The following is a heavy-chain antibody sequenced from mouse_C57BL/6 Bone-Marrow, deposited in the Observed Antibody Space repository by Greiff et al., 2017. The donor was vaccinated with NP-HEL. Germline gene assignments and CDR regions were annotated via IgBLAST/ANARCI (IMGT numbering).Heavy chain of an antibody. CDR1: GYSFTSYY. Sequence: QVQLQQSGPELVKPGASVKISCKASGYSFTSYYIHWVKQRPGQGLEWIGWIYPGSGNTKYNEKFKGKATLTADTSSSTAYMQLSSLTSEDSAVYYCRHYYGSSYFYWYFDVWGTGTTVTVSS. D-gene: IGHD1-1*01. J-gene: IGHJ1*03. V-gene: IGHV1-66*01. CDR2: IYPGSGNT. CDR3: RHYYGSSYFYWYFDV.